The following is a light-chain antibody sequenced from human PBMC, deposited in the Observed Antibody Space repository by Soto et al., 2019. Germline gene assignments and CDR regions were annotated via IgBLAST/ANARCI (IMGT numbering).Light chain of an antibody. J-gene: IGLJ1*01. CDR1: SSDVGGYNY. CDR2: EVS. CDR3: SSYASSSTGV. Sequence: QSALTQPASVSGSPGQSITISCTGTSSDVGGYNYVSWYQQHPGKAPKLMIYEVSNRPSGVSNRFSGSKSGNTASLTISGLQAEDEADYYCSSYASSSTGVFGNGTKSPS. V-gene: IGLV2-14*01.